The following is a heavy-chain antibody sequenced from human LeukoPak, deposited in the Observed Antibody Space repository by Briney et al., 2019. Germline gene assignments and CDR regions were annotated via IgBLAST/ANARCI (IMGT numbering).Heavy chain of an antibody. J-gene: IGHJ4*02. CDR1: GGSISSYY. V-gene: IGHV4-59*01. Sequence: SETLSLTCTVSGGSISSYYWSWIRQPPGKGLEWIGYIYYSGSTNYNPSLKSRDTISVDTSKNQFSLKLSSVTAADTAVYYCAREPRDGYNLFDYWGQGTLVTVSS. D-gene: IGHD5-24*01. CDR2: IYYSGST. CDR3: AREPRDGYNLFDY.